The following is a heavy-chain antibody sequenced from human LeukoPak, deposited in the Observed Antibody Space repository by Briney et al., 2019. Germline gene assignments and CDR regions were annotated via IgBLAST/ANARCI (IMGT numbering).Heavy chain of an antibody. V-gene: IGHV3-53*01. CDR2: IYSGGST. CDR1: GFTVSSNY. D-gene: IGHD6-13*01. CDR3: ASARPTSSWTAFDI. J-gene: IGHJ3*02. Sequence: GGSLRLSCAASGFTVSSNYMSWVRQAPGKGLEWVSVIYSGGSTYYADSVKGRFTISRDNSKNTLYLQMNSLRAEDTAVYYCASARPTSSWTAFDIWGQGTMVTVSS.